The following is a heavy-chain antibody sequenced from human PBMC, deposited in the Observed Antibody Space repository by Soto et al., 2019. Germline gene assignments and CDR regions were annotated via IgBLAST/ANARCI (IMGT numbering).Heavy chain of an antibody. Sequence: QVQLVESGGRVVQPGGSLRLSCAASGFSFSSYAMHWVRQAPGKSLEWVTLMSYDGGSKYYADSVKGRFTISRDNSKDTLYLQMNNLRPEDTAIYYCARVLGYYYGIDVWGQGTTVTVSS. V-gene: IGHV3-30-3*01. CDR2: MSYDGGSK. J-gene: IGHJ6*02. CDR3: ARVLGYYYGIDV. CDR1: GFSFSSYA.